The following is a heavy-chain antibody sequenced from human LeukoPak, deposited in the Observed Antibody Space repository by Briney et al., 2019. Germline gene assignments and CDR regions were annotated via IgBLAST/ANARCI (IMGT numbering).Heavy chain of an antibody. J-gene: IGHJ4*02. CDR3: AKVFRVATITLCDY. CDR2: ISYDGSNK. V-gene: IGHV3-30*18. D-gene: IGHD5-12*01. Sequence: GGSLRLSCAASGFTFSSYGMHWVRQAPGKGLEWVAVISYDGSNKYYADSVKGRFTISRDNSKNTLYLQMNSLRAEDTAVYYCAKVFRVATITLCDYWGQGTLVTVSP. CDR1: GFTFSSYG.